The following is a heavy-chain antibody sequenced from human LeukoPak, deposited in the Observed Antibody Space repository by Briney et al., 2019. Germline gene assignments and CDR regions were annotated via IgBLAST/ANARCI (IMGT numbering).Heavy chain of an antibody. V-gene: IGHV1-69*04. D-gene: IGHD5-12*01. J-gene: IGHJ4*02. CDR2: IIPIFGIA. CDR3: ARETDLGGYDLFDY. CDR1: GGTFSSYA. Sequence: SVKVSCKASGGTFSSYAISWVRQAPGQGLEWMGRIIPIFGIANYAQKFQGRVSITADKSTSTAYMELSSLRSEDTAVYYCARETDLGGYDLFDYWGQGTLVTVSS.